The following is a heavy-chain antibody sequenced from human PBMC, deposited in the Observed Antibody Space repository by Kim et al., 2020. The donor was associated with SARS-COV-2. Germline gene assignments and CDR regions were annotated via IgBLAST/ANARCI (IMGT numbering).Heavy chain of an antibody. Sequence: SETLSLTCAVSGGSISSSNWWSWVRQPPGKGLEWIGEIYHSGSTNYNPSLKSRVTISVDKSKNQFSLKLSSVTAADTAVYYCASLNSDILTGYTKTFFDYWGQGTLVTVSS. J-gene: IGHJ4*02. D-gene: IGHD3-9*01. V-gene: IGHV4-4*02. CDR3: ASLNSDILTGYTKTFFDY. CDR2: IYHSGST. CDR1: GGSISSSNW.